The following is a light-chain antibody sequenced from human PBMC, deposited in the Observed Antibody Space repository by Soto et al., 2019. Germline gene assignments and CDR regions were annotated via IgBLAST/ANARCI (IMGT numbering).Light chain of an antibody. CDR3: SSFAGSPVV. CDR1: SSDVGYYDL. CDR2: EVT. J-gene: IGLJ2*01. Sequence: QSALTQPASVSGSPGQSITISCAGTSSDVGYYDLVSWYQQHPGKAPKLIIFEVTQRPSGISDRFSGSRSGNTASLTVSGLQAEDEADYYCSSFAGSPVVFGGGTKLTVL. V-gene: IGLV2-14*02.